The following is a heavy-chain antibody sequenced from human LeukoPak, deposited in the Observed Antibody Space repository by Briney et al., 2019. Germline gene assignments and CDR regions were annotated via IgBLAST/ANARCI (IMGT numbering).Heavy chain of an antibody. J-gene: IGHJ6*02. CDR2: IYFSGST. D-gene: IGHD2/OR15-2a*01. CDR1: GGSIYGYY. Sequence: PSETLSLTCTVSGGSIYGYYWSWIRQPPGKGLEWIGDIYFSGSTNYNPSLKSRVTISVATSKNQFSLQLSSVTAADTAVYYCVRGEALRQNYGMDVWGQGTTVTVSS. CDR3: VRGEALRQNYGMDV. V-gene: IGHV4-59*01.